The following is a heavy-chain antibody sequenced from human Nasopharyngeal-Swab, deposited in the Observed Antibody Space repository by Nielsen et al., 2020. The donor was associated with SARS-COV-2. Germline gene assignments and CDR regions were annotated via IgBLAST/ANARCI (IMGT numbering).Heavy chain of an antibody. J-gene: IGHJ6*02. D-gene: IGHD4-17*01. V-gene: IGHV5-10-1*01. CDR3: ASSSTTKADINYGDYFGSPQYYYGMDV. CDR1: GSSFTSYW. Sequence: GGSLRLSCKGSGSSFTSYWISWVRQMPGKGLEWMGRIDPSDSYTNYSPSFQGHVTISADKSISTAYLQWSSLKASDTAMYYCASSSTTKADINYGDYFGSPQYYYGMDVWGQGTTVTVSS. CDR2: IDPSDSYT.